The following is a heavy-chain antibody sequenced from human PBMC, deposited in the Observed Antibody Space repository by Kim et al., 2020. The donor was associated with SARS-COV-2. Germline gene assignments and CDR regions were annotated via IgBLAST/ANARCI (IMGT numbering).Heavy chain of an antibody. CDR1: GFTFSSYA. D-gene: IGHD3-10*01. V-gene: IGHV3-23*01. Sequence: GGSLRLSCAASGFTFSSYAMSWVRQAPGKGLEWVSAISGSGGSTYYADSVKGRFTISRDNSKNTLYLQMNSLRAEDTAVYYCAKGGKVRGVNVYYYYYGMDVWGQGTTVTVSS. J-gene: IGHJ6*02. CDR2: ISGSGGST. CDR3: AKGGKVRGVNVYYYYYGMDV.